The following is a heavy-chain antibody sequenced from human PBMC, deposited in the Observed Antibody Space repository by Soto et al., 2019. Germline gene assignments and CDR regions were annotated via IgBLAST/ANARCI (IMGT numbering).Heavy chain of an antibody. CDR1: GYSISSGYY. CDR2: IYHSGST. D-gene: IGHD6-6*01. J-gene: IGHJ4*02. V-gene: IGHV4-38-2*02. Sequence: SLTCAVSGYSISSGYYWGWIRQPPGKGLEWIGSIYHSGSTYYNPSLKSRVTISVDTSKNQFSLKLSSVTAADTAVYYCARDRIAARLVDYWGQGTLVTVSS. CDR3: ARDRIAARLVDY.